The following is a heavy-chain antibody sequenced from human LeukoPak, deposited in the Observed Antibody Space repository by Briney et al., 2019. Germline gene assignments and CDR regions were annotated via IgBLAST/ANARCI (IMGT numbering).Heavy chain of an antibody. V-gene: IGHV1-2*02. CDR1: GYTFTGYY. CDR3: ARPTQVGSGYGFDY. Sequence: ASVKVSCKASGYTFTGYYMHWVRQAPGQGLEWMGWINPNSGGTNYAQKFQGRVTMTRDTSISTAYMELSRLRSDDTAVYYCARPTQVGSGYGFDYWGQGTLVTVSS. D-gene: IGHD5-12*01. CDR2: INPNSGGT. J-gene: IGHJ4*02.